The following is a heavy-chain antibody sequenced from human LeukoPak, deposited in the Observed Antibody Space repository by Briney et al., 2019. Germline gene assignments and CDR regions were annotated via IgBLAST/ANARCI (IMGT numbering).Heavy chain of an antibody. CDR3: ARDLCSGGSCYYNNWFDP. J-gene: IGHJ5*02. CDR1: GFTFSTYW. D-gene: IGHD2-15*01. V-gene: IGHV3-74*01. CDR2: INSDGSGT. Sequence: PGGSLRLSCAASGFTFSTYWMHWVRQAPGKGLVWVSRINSDGSGTRYADSVEGRFTISRDNAKNTLYLQMNSLRAEDTAVYYCARDLCSGGSCYYNNWFDPWGQGTLVTVSS.